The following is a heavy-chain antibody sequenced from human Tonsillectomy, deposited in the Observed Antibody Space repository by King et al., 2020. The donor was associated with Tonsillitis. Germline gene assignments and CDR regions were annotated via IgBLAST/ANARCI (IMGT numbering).Heavy chain of an antibody. Sequence: QLVQSGVEVKKPGESLKISCKGSGYSFTSYWIGWVRQMPGKGLEWMGIIYPGDSDTRYSPSFQGQVTISADKSLNTAYLQWNSLKASDIAIYYCARQDCRGGSCYSSGFDYWGQGTLVTVSS. CDR1: GYSFTSYW. J-gene: IGHJ4*02. D-gene: IGHD2-15*01. CDR2: IYPGDSDT. CDR3: ARQDCRGGSCYSSGFDY. V-gene: IGHV5-51*01.